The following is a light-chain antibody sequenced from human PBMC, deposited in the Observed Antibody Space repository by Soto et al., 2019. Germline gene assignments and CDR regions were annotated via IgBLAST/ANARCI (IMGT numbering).Light chain of an antibody. Sequence: EIVLTQSPGTLSLSPGERATLSCKASQTVSAGYLAWYQQKPGQAPRLLIYGASGRATGIPDRFSGSGSGTDFTLTISRLEPEDFAVYYCQQYGTALYTFGQGTKLEI. V-gene: IGKV3-20*01. CDR2: GAS. CDR1: QTVSAGY. CDR3: QQYGTALYT. J-gene: IGKJ2*01.